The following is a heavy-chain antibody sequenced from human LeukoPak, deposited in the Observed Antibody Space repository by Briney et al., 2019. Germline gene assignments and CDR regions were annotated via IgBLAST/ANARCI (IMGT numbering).Heavy chain of an antibody. CDR1: GFPFSTYW. J-gene: IGHJ4*02. V-gene: IGHV3-7*04. CDR3: TRDER. CDR2: INQDGSEE. Sequence: PGGSLRLSCAGFGFPFSTYWMSCVRQVPGKGLEWVANINQDGSEEHYVASVKGRFTISRDNAKNSLYLQMNSLRVEDTAVYHCTRDERWGQGTLVTVSS.